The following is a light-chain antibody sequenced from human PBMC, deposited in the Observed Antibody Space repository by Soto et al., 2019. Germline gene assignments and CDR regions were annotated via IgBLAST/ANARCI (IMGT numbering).Light chain of an antibody. CDR3: QQYNNWPRT. CDR2: DAS. V-gene: IGKV3-15*01. Sequence: EIVMTQSPATLSVSPGERATLSCRASQSVSSNLAWYQQKPDQAPRLLIYDASTRATGIPARFRGNESGTEFTLTISSLQSEDFAVYYCQQYNNWPRTFGQGTKVEIK. CDR1: QSVSSN. J-gene: IGKJ1*01.